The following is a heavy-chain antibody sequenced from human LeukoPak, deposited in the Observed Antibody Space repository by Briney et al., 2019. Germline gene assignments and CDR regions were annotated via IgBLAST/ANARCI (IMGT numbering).Heavy chain of an antibody. Sequence: GGSLRLSCAASAFTFNGYVMSWVRQTPGQGLEWVSTISGSGGSTNYAGSVKGRFTISRDNSKNTLYLQMNSLRAEDTAVYYCAGSISGNDYYFFSYWGQGTLVTVSS. D-gene: IGHD3-22*01. CDR1: AFTFNGYV. V-gene: IGHV3-23*01. CDR3: AGSISGNDYYFFSY. CDR2: ISGSGGST. J-gene: IGHJ4*02.